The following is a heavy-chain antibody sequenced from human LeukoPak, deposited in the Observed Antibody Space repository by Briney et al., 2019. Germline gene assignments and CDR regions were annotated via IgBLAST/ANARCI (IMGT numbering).Heavy chain of an antibody. CDR1: GGTFSSYA. V-gene: IGHV1-69*05. Sequence: GASVKVSCKASGGTFSSYAISWVRQAPGQGLEWMGGIIPIFGTANYAQKLQGRVTMTTDTSTSTAYMELRSLRSDDTAVYYCARGAYCSSTSCYVDFDYWGQGTLVTVSS. CDR2: IIPIFGTA. CDR3: ARGAYCSSTSCYVDFDY. D-gene: IGHD2-2*01. J-gene: IGHJ4*02.